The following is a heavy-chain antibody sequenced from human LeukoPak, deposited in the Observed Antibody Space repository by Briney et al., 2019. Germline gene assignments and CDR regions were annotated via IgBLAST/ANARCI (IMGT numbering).Heavy chain of an antibody. D-gene: IGHD3-22*01. CDR1: GFTFSSYA. J-gene: IGHJ4*02. CDR2: ISGSGGST. CDR3: AKMDYYDSCYFDY. V-gene: IGHV3-23*01. Sequence: PGGALRLSCAASGFTFSSYAMSWVRQAPGKGLEWVSAISGSGGSTYYADSVKGRFTISRDNSKNTLYLQMNSLRAEDTAVYYCAKMDYYDSCYFDYWGQGTLVTVSS.